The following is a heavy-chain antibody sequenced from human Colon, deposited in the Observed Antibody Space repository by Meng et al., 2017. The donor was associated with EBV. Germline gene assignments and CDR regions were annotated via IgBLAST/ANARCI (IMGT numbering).Heavy chain of an antibody. Sequence: QPLLQESDPGLVQPSQSLSLTCAVSGDSISSGDYSWSWIRQPPGQGLEWIGYIYHGGTTYNTSLKSRVTISVDNSKNQFSLRLTSVTAADTAVYYCARGPYCGGDCYWFDPWGQGTLVTVFS. CDR1: GDSISSGDYS. CDR3: ARGPYCGGDCYWFDP. D-gene: IGHD2-21*02. V-gene: IGHV4-30-2*01. CDR2: IYHGGTT. J-gene: IGHJ5*02.